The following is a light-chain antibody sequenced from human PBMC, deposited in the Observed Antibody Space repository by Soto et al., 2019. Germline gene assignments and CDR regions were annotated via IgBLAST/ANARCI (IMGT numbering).Light chain of an antibody. V-gene: IGLV1-40*01. J-gene: IGLJ1*01. CDR1: SSNIGAGYD. CDR2: GNS. CDR3: QSYDSSLSGIV. Sequence: QSVLTQPPSVSGAPGQRVTISCTGSSSNIGAGYDVHWYQQLPGTAPKLLIYGNSNRPSGVPDRFSGSKSGTSASLAITGLKAEDEADYYFQSYDSSLSGIVFGTGTKLTVL.